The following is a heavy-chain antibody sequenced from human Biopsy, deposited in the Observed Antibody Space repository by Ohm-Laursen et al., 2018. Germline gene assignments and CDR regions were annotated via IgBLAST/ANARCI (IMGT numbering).Heavy chain of an antibody. CDR2: NIPILGTG. D-gene: IGHD3-9*01. V-gene: IGHV1-69*06. CDR3: ATKLTGYFHH. J-gene: IGHJ1*01. CDR1: EGTFSNYG. Sequence: SVKVSCKAPEGTFSNYGVKWVRQAPGQGLEWLGGNIPILGTGNYAHKFQDRVTVAADTSTSTATMELRSLRSDDTAVYYCATKLTGYFHHWGQGTLVIVSS.